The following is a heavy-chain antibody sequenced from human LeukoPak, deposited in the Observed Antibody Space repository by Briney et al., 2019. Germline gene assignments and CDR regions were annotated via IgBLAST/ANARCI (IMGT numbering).Heavy chain of an antibody. CDR3: ATAPHVNYFDF. Sequence: SETLSLTCAVSGGSISSGGYSWSWIRQPPGKGLEWIGYIYYSGSTYYNPSLKSRVTILIDTSKNQFSLKLSSVTAADTAVYYCATAPHVNYFDFWGQGALVTVST. CDR2: IYYSGST. D-gene: IGHD2/OR15-2a*01. J-gene: IGHJ4*02. V-gene: IGHV4-30-2*01. CDR1: GGSISSGGYS.